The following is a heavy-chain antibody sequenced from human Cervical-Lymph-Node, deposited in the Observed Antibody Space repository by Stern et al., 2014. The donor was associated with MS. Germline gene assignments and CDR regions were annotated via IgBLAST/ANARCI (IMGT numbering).Heavy chain of an antibody. CDR2: ISTHNGDT. D-gene: IGHD3-22*01. Sequence: QVQLVQSGPEVRKPGASVKVSCKTSGYTFSTYVVFWVRQAPGQGLEWLGSISTHNGDTNYAQILKGRVTMTTDSSTNTAYMELRSLRSDDTAVYYCATMTIIGFGPWGQGTLVTVSS. CDR3: ATMTIIGFGP. J-gene: IGHJ1*01. V-gene: IGHV1-18*01. CDR1: GYTFSTYV.